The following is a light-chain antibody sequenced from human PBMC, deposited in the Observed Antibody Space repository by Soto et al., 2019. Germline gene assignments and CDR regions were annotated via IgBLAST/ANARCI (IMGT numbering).Light chain of an antibody. Sequence: EIVLTQSPGTLSLSPGERATLSCRASQSVGSYLAWYQQKPGQAPRLLIYGASDRATDIPHRFSGSGSGTDFTLIISRLEPEDFAVDYCQHYANSPWTFGQGTKVEVK. CDR2: GAS. CDR1: QSVGSY. J-gene: IGKJ1*01. V-gene: IGKV3-20*01. CDR3: QHYANSPWT.